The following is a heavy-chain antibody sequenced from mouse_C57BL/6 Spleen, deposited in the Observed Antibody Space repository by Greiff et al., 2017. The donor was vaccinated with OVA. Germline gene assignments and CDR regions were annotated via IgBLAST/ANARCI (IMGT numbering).Heavy chain of an antibody. V-gene: IGHV1-39*01. J-gene: IGHJ2*01. Sequence: EVKLQESGPELVKPGASVKISCKASGYSFTDYNMNWVKQSNGKSLEWIGVINPNYGTTSYNQKFKGKATLTVDQSSSTAYMQRNSLTSEDSAVYYCARSPGYYGNYYFDYWGQGTTLTVSS. CDR2: INPNYGTT. CDR1: GYSFTDYN. CDR3: ARSPGYYGNYYFDY. D-gene: IGHD2-1*01.